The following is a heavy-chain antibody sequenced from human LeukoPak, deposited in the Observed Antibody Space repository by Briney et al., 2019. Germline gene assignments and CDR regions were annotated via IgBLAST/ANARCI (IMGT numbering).Heavy chain of an antibody. V-gene: IGHV4-34*01. CDR2: INHSGST. CDR3: ARRLPYGDFFDY. CDR1: GGSFSGYY. D-gene: IGHD4-17*01. J-gene: IGHJ4*02. Sequence: SETLSLTCAVYGGSFSGYYWSWIRQPPGKGLEWIGEINHSGSTNYNPSLKSRVTISVDTSKNQFSLKLSSVTAADTAVYYCARRLPYGDFFDYWGQGTLVTVSS.